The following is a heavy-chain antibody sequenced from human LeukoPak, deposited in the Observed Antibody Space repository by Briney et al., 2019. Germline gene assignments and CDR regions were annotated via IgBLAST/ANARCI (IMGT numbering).Heavy chain of an antibody. CDR1: GFTFSSYA. J-gene: IGHJ4*02. Sequence: GGSLRLSCAASGFTFSSYAMTWVRQAPGKGLEWVSAISASGGSTYYADSVKGRFTISRDNSKNTLYLQMNTLRAEDSALYYCAKDPCNILTGYRYYFDCWGQGTLVTVSS. V-gene: IGHV3-23*01. D-gene: IGHD3-9*01. CDR3: AKDPCNILTGYRYYFDC. CDR2: ISASGGST.